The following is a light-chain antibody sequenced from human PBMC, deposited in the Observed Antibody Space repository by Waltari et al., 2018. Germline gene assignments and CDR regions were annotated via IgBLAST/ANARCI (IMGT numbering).Light chain of an antibody. CDR1: SLRRYY. J-gene: IGLJ2*01. CDR3: KSRDSSGNQLDMV. Sequence: SSDLTQDPAVSVALGQPVRITCQGDSLRRYYADWYQQKPGHAPVPVMYEKNSRPSGIPDRFSGSSSGNTASLTITGAQAEDEADYYCKSRDSSGNQLDMVFGGGTKLTVL. CDR2: EKN. V-gene: IGLV3-19*01.